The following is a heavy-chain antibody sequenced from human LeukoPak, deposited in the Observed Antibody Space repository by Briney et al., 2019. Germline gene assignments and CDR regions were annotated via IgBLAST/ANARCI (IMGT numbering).Heavy chain of an antibody. J-gene: IGHJ5*02. CDR3: ARGVDGGNSDWFDP. D-gene: IGHD2-21*02. CDR2: IIPILGIA. CDR1: GYTFTGYY. Sequence: SVKVSCKASGYTFTGYYMHWVRQAPGQGLEWMGRIIPILGIANYAQKFQGRVTITADKSTSTAYMELSSLRSEDTAVYYCARGVDGGNSDWFDPWGQGTLVTVSS. V-gene: IGHV1-69*04.